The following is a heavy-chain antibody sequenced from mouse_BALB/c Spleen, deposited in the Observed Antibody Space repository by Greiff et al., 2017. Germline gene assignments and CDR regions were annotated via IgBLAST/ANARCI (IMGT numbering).Heavy chain of an antibody. Sequence: QVQLKESAAELARPGASVKMSCKASGYTFTSYTMHWVKQRPGQGLEWIGAIYPGDGDTRYTQKFKGKATLTADKSSSTAYMQLSSLASEDSAVYYCAKDYDYDGFAYWGQGTLVTVSA. V-gene: IGHV1-87*01. CDR3: AKDYDYDGFAY. CDR1: GYTFTSYT. CDR2: IYPGDGDT. D-gene: IGHD2-4*01. J-gene: IGHJ3*01.